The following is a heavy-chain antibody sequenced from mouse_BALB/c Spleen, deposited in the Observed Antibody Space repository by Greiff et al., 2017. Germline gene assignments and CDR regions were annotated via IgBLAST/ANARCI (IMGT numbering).Heavy chain of an antibody. CDR3: ASGDYYYAMDY. V-gene: IGHV1-9*01. CDR2: ILPGSGST. Sequence: QVQLQQSGAELMKPGASVKISCKATGYTFSSYWIEWVKQRPGHGLEWIGEILPGSGSTNYNEKFKGKATFTADTSSNTAYMQLSSLTSEDSAVYYCASGDYYYAMDYWGQGTSVTVSS. CDR1: GYTFSSYW. J-gene: IGHJ4*01.